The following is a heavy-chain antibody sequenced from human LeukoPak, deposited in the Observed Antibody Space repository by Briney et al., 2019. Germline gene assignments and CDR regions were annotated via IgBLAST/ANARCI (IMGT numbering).Heavy chain of an antibody. J-gene: IGHJ6*02. CDR2: IIPIFGIA. Sequence: GASVKVSCKASGGTFSSHAISWVRQAPGQGLEWMGRIIPIFGIANYAQKFQGRVTITADKSTSTAYMELSSLRSEDTAVYYCARDRDSGYDSYYYYGMDVWGQGTTVTVSS. CDR3: ARDRDSGYDSYYYYGMDV. V-gene: IGHV1-69*04. CDR1: GGTFSSHA. D-gene: IGHD5-12*01.